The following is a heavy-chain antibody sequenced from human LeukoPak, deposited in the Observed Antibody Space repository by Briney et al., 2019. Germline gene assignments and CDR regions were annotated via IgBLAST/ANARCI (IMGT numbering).Heavy chain of an antibody. J-gene: IGHJ5*02. V-gene: IGHV4-39*07. CDR2: IYYSGST. D-gene: IGHD4-11*01. Sequence: SETLSLTCTVSGGSISSSSYYLGWIRQPPGKRLEWIGSIYYSGSTYYNPSLKCRVTISVDTSKNQFSLKLSSVTAADTAVYYCARAAFKQTTNWFDPWGQGTLVTVSS. CDR3: ARAAFKQTTNWFDP. CDR1: GGSISSSSYY.